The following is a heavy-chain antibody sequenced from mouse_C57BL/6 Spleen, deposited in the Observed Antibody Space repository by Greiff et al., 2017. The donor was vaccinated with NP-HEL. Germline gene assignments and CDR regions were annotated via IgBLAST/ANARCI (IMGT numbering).Heavy chain of an antibody. D-gene: IGHD2-3*01. CDR2: IDPETGGT. V-gene: IGHV1-15*01. CDR1: GYTFTDYE. Sequence: VQLQQSGAELVRPGASVTLSCKASGYTFTDYEMHWVKQTPVHGLEWIGAIDPETGGTAYNQKFKGKAILTADKSSSTAYMELRSLTSEDSAVYYCTRSPIYDGYYEDFDVWGTGTTVTVSS. CDR3: TRSPIYDGYYEDFDV. J-gene: IGHJ1*03.